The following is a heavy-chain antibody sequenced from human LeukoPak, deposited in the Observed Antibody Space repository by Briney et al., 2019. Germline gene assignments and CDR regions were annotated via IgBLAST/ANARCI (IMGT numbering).Heavy chain of an antibody. CDR3: ARYDFWSGYSGRYYYYYGMDV. V-gene: IGHV3-7*01. D-gene: IGHD3-3*01. CDR2: IKQDGSEK. Sequence: GGSLRLSCAASGFTFSSYWMSWVRQAPGKGLEWVANIKQDGSEKYYVDSVKGRFTVSRDNAKNSLYLQMNSLRAEDTAVYYCARYDFWSGYSGRYYYYYGMDVWGQGTTVTVSS. CDR1: GFTFSSYW. J-gene: IGHJ6*02.